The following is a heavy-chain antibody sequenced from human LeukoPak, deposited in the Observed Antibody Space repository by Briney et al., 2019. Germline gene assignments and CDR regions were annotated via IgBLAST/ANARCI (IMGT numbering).Heavy chain of an antibody. CDR2: ISGSGGST. CDR3: AKLVTGYPNWFDP. CDR1: GFTFSSYA. D-gene: IGHD3-9*01. Sequence: GGSLRLSCAASGFTFSSYAVSWVRQAPGKGLEWVSTISGSGGSTYYADSVKGRFTISRDNSKNTLYLQMNSLRAEDTAVYYCAKLVTGYPNWFDPWGQGTLVTVSS. V-gene: IGHV3-23*01. J-gene: IGHJ5*02.